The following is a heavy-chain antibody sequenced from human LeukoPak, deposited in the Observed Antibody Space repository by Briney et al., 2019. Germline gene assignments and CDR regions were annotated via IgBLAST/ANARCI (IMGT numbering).Heavy chain of an antibody. CDR1: GFTFSSYA. V-gene: IGHV3-23*01. Sequence: GGSLRLSCAASGFTFSSYAMSWVRQAPGKGREWVSTISGSGDSTYYADSVKGRFPISRDNSKNTLYLQVNSLRAEDTAVFYCPKERGSSFYYFDCWGQGTLVTVSS. D-gene: IGHD1-26*01. CDR3: PKERGSSFYYFDC. CDR2: ISGSGDST. J-gene: IGHJ4*02.